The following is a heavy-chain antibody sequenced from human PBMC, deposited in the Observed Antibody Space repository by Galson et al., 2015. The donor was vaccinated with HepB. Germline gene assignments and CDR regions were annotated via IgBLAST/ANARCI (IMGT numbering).Heavy chain of an antibody. CDR1: GFTFDDYA. CDR3: AKCYYDSSGVSGAFDI. D-gene: IGHD3-22*01. Sequence: SLRLSCAASGFTFDDYAMQWVRQAPGKGLEWVSGISWNSGNIGYADSVKGRFTISRDNAKKSLDLQMNSQRVEDTALYYCAKCYYDSSGVSGAFDIWGRGTMVAVSS. V-gene: IGHV3-9*01. CDR2: ISWNSGNI. J-gene: IGHJ3*02.